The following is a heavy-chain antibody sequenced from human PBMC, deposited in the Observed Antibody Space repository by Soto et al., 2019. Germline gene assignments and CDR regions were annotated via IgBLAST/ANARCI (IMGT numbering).Heavy chain of an antibody. CDR2: IIPIFGTA. D-gene: IGHD5-12*01. Sequence: SVKVSFKASGGTFSSYAISWLRQAPGQGLEWMGGIIPIFGTANYAQKFQGRVTITADESTSTAYMELSSLRSEDTAVYYCARDPGLQLRGYFDYWGQGTLVTVSS. CDR1: GGTFSSYA. CDR3: ARDPGLQLRGYFDY. V-gene: IGHV1-69*13. J-gene: IGHJ4*02.